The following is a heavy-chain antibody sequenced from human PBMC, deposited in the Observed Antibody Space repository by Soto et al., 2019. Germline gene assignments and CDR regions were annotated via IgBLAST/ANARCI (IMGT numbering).Heavy chain of an antibody. J-gene: IGHJ4*02. Sequence: EVQLVGSGGGLVKPGGSLRLSCAASGFTFSSYSMNWVRQAPGKGLEWVSSISSSSSYIYYADSVKGRFTISRDNAKNSLYLQMNSLRAEDTAVYYCARLTSYDSSGYYRYWGQGNLVTVSS. CDR2: ISSSSSYI. D-gene: IGHD3-22*01. CDR1: GFTFSSYS. CDR3: ARLTSYDSSGYYRY. V-gene: IGHV3-21*01.